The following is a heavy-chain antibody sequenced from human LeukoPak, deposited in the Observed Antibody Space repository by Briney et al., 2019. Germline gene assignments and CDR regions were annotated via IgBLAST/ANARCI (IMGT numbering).Heavy chain of an antibody. CDR2: ITYSGTT. CDR3: APAYGWGSFRTFNY. D-gene: IGHD3-16*02. J-gene: IGHJ4*02. CDR1: GGSISSSSYY. Sequence: PSETLSLTCTVSGGSISSSSYYWGWIRQPPGKGLEWVGSITYSGTTYYNPSLKSRVTISVDTSKNQFSLKVCSVTAADTAVYYCAPAYGWGSFRTFNYWGQGTLVTVSS. V-gene: IGHV4-39*01.